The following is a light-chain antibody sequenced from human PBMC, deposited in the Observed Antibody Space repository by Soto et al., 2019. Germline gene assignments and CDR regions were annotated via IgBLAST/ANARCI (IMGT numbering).Light chain of an antibody. Sequence: DIQMTQSPSSLSASVGDRVTITCQASQDIKNYLNWYQQKPGKAPNLLIYDASNLKTGVPSRFSGSGSGTHFTFTISSLQPEDIETYYCKHYDHLPPLSFGGGTKVEIK. J-gene: IGKJ4*01. V-gene: IGKV1-33*01. CDR2: DAS. CDR3: KHYDHLPPLS. CDR1: QDIKNY.